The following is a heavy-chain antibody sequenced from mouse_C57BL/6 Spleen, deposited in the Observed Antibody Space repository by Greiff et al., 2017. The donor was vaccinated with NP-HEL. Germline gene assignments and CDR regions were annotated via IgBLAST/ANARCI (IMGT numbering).Heavy chain of an antibody. CDR1: GFTFSSYT. CDR3: ARQGDYDYFDY. D-gene: IGHD2-4*01. CDR2: ISGGGGNT. Sequence: EVQGVESVGGLVKPGGSLKLSCAASGFTFSSYTMSWVRQTPEKRLEWVATISGGGGNTYYPDSVKGRFTISRDNAKNTLYLQMSSLRSEDTALYYCARQGDYDYFDYWGQGTTLTVSS. V-gene: IGHV5-9*01. J-gene: IGHJ2*01.